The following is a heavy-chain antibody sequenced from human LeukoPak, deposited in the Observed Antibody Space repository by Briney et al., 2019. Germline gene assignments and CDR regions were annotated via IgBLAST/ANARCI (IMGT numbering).Heavy chain of an antibody. V-gene: IGHV3-48*04. Sequence: GGSLRLSCAASGFTFINYALHWVRQAPGKGLEWVSFISSSSITIYYADSVKGRFTISRDNAEKSLYLQMNSLRAEDTAVYYCARDRGGSYSAIDYWGQGTLVTVSS. CDR3: ARDRGGSYSAIDY. CDR2: ISSSSITI. D-gene: IGHD2-15*01. J-gene: IGHJ4*02. CDR1: GFTFINYA.